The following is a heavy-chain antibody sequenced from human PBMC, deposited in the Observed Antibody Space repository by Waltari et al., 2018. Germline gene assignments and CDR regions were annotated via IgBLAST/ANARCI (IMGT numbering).Heavy chain of an antibody. J-gene: IGHJ4*02. D-gene: IGHD4-4*01. CDR3: VRGPSVDYSNPVPFDL. Sequence: EVRLVESGGGLVQPGETLTLSCAASGFDSSNHWLSWVRQFPGKGPMWVARINRGATIGYDDSERGRFTIFRDSSTNTLSLQMRSLTVEDTALYYCVRGPSVDYSNPVPFDLWGQGTLVTVSS. CDR1: GFDSSNHW. V-gene: IGHV3-74*01. CDR2: INRGATI.